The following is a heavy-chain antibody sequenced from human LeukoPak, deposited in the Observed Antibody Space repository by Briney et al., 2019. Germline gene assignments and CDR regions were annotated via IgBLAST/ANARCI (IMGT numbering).Heavy chain of an antibody. D-gene: IGHD2-15*01. V-gene: IGHV3-49*04. CDR3: TRAGSGGGYCSGGSCYSV. Sequence: PGGSLRLSCTASGFTFGDYAMSWVRQAPGKGLEWVGFIRSKAYGGTTEYAASVKGRFTISRDDSKSIAYLKMNSLKTEDTAVYYCTRAGSGGGYCSGGSCYSVWGQGTLVTVSS. J-gene: IGHJ4*02. CDR2: IRSKAYGGTT. CDR1: GFTFGDYA.